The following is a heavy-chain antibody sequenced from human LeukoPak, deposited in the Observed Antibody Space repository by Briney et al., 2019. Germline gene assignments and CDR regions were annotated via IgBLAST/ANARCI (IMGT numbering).Heavy chain of an antibody. D-gene: IGHD1-26*01. Sequence: GGSLRLSCAASGLTFRNAWMNWVRQAPGRGLEWVGRIKSKTDGGTADYAAPVKGRITISRDDSKNTLYLQINSLKTDDTALYYCTTRTWADGFDIWGQGTMVTVSS. CDR1: GLTFRNAW. J-gene: IGHJ3*02. CDR2: IKSKTDGGTA. CDR3: TTRTWADGFDI. V-gene: IGHV3-15*01.